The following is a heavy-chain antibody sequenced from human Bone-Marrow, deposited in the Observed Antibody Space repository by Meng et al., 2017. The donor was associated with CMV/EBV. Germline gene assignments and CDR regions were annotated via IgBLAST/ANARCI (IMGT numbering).Heavy chain of an antibody. CDR2: IYYSGST. Sequence: GSLRLSCTVSGGSISSSSYYWGWIRQPPGKGLEWIGSIYYSGSTYYNPSLKSRVTISVDTSKNQFSLKLSSVTAADTAVYYCARSGGFWSGYYYYGMDVWGQGTTVTVYS. J-gene: IGHJ6*02. CDR3: ARSGGFWSGYYYYGMDV. V-gene: IGHV4-39*07. CDR1: GGSISSSSYY. D-gene: IGHD3-3*01.